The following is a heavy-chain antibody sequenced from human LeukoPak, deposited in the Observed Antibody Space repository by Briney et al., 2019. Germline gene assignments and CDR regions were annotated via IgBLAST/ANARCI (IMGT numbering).Heavy chain of an antibody. CDR2: ISAYNGNT. CDR3: ARDRPSDYYDSSGYYGGPFDY. V-gene: IGHV1-18*01. Sequence: ASVKVSCKASGYTFTGYGISWVRQAPGQGLEWMGWISAYNGNTNYAQKLQGRVTMTTDTSTSTDYMELRSLRSDDTAVYYCARDRPSDYYDSSGYYGGPFDYWGQGTLVTVSS. CDR1: GYTFTGYG. J-gene: IGHJ4*02. D-gene: IGHD3-22*01.